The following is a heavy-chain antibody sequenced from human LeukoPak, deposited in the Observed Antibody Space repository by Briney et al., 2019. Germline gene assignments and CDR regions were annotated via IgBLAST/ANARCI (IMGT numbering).Heavy chain of an antibody. V-gene: IGHV4-59*01. CDR2: IYYTGTT. CDR3: ARGYDIDV. Sequence: NASETLSLTCTVSGGSISNYYWSWIRQPPGKALEWIGYIYYTGTTKYNPSLKSRATISLDTSKNQFSLKLTSVTAAGTALFFCARGYDIDVWGQGTTVTVSS. CDR1: GGSISNYY. J-gene: IGHJ6*02.